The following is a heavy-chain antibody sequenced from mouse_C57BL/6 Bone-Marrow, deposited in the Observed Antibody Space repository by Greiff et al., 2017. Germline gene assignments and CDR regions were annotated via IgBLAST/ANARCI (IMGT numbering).Heavy chain of an antibody. V-gene: IGHV1-81*01. CDR1: GYTFTSYG. Sequence: VQLQQSGAELARPGASVKLSCKASGYTFTSYGISWVKQRTGQGLEWIGEIYPRSGNTYYNEKFKGKATLTADKSSSTAYMEIRSLTSEDSAVYFCARYDGYWYFDVWGTGTTVTVSS. D-gene: IGHD2-3*01. CDR3: ARYDGYWYFDV. J-gene: IGHJ1*03. CDR2: IYPRSGNT.